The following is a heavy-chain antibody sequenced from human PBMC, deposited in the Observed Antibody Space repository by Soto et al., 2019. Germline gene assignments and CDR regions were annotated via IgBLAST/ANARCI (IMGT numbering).Heavy chain of an antibody. CDR2: IKQDGCEK. CDR1: GFTVSSYW. D-gene: IGHD3-22*01. V-gene: IGHV3-7*04. J-gene: IGHJ4*02. Sequence: EVQLEESGGGLVQPGGSLRLSCAASGFTVSSYWMSWVRQAPGKGLEWVANIKQDGCEKYYVDSVKGRFTISRDNAKNSLYLQMNSLRAEDTAVYYCARDSPLYYYDSSGYYARLDYWGQGTLVTVSS. CDR3: ARDSPLYYYDSSGYYARLDY.